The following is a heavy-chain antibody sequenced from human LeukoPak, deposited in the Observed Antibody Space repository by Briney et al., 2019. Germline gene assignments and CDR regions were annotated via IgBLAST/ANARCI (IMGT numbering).Heavy chain of an antibody. V-gene: IGHV3-7*01. J-gene: IGHJ4*02. Sequence: GGSLRLSCAASGFTFSSYWMSWVRQAPGKGLEWVANIKQDGSEKYYVDSVKGQFTISRDNAKNSLFLQMDSLRAEDTAVYYCARDLAGHYYGSGSSFDYWGQGTLVTVS. CDR1: GFTFSSYW. D-gene: IGHD3-10*01. CDR2: IKQDGSEK. CDR3: ARDLAGHYYGSGSSFDY.